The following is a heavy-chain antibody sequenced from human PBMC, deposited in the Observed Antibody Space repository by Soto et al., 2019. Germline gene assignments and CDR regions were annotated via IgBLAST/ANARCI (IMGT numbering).Heavy chain of an antibody. Sequence: PSETLSLTCTVSGGSISSSYWSWIRQPPGKGLEWIGYIYYTGSTKYHPSLKSRVTISVDTSKNHFSLKLSSVTAADTAVYCCAREKYYFGSGTLSGMDVWGQGTTVTVSS. CDR2: IYYTGST. V-gene: IGHV4-59*01. CDR3: AREKYYFGSGTLSGMDV. J-gene: IGHJ6*02. CDR1: GGSISSSY. D-gene: IGHD3-10*01.